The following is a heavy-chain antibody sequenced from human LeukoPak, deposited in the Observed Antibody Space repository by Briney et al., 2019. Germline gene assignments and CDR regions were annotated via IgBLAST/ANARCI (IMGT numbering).Heavy chain of an antibody. CDR1: GGSISSYY. Sequence: SETLSLTCTVSGGSISSYYWSWIRQPPGKGLEWIGYIYYSGSTNYNPCLKSRVTISVDTSKNQFSLKLSSVTAADTAVYYCARTTTQRVKDYYYYYMDVWGKGTTVTVSS. D-gene: IGHD1-1*01. CDR2: IYYSGST. CDR3: ARTTTQRVKDYYYYYMDV. J-gene: IGHJ6*03. V-gene: IGHV4-59*01.